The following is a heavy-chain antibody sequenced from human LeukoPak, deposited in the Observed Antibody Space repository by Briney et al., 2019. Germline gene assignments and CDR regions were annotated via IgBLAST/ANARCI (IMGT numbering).Heavy chain of an antibody. J-gene: IGHJ4*02. Sequence: GGSLRLSCAASGFTFSSSWMCWVRQAPGKGLEWLANINEAGSVTNYVHSVRGRFTISRDNAKNSLYLQMNSLGVEDTAVYYCAADSGYNAFDVWGQGTLVTVSS. CDR3: AADSGYNAFDV. CDR2: INEAGSVT. CDR1: GFTFSSSW. V-gene: IGHV3-7*01. D-gene: IGHD5-12*01.